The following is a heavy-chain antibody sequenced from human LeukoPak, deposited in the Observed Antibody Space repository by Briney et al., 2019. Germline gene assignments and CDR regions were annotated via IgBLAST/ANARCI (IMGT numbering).Heavy chain of an antibody. CDR1: GFTVNSNY. CDR3: ARDLPFGY. CDR2: IYSGGNS. J-gene: IGHJ4*02. Sequence: GGSLRLSCAASGFTVNSNYMSWVRQAPGKGLEWVAVIYSGGNSYYADSVKGRFTISRDNSKNTLYLQMNSLRAEDTAMYYCARDLPFGYWGQGTLVTVSS. V-gene: IGHV3-66*01.